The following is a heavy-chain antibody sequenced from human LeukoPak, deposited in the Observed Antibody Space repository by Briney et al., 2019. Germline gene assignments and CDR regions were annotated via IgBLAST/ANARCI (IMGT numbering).Heavy chain of an antibody. CDR3: AREDYGDYVDAFDI. J-gene: IGHJ3*02. D-gene: IGHD4-17*01. CDR2: IWYDGSNK. V-gene: IGHV3-33*08. Sequence: GRSLRLSCAASGFTVSSNYMSWVRQAPGKGLEWVAVIWYDGSNKYYADSVKGRFTISRDNSKNTLYLQMNSLRAEDTAVYYCAREDYGDYVDAFDIWGQGTMVTVSS. CDR1: GFTVSSNY.